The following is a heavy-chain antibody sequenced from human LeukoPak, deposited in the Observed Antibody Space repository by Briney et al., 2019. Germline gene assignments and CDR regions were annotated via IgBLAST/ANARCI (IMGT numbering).Heavy chain of an antibody. Sequence: QPGRSLRLSCAASGFTFSSYAMHWVRQAPGKGLEWVAVISYDGSNKYYADSVKGRFTISRDNAKNSLYLQMNSLRAEDTAVYYCASLPGFYYDSSVGSWGWGQGTLVTVSS. V-gene: IGHV3-30-3*01. CDR2: ISYDGSNK. CDR3: ASLPGFYYDSSVGSWG. J-gene: IGHJ4*02. CDR1: GFTFSSYA. D-gene: IGHD3-22*01.